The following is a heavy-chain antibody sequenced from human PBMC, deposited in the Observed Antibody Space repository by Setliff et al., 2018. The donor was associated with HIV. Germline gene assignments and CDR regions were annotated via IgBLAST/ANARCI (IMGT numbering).Heavy chain of an antibody. V-gene: IGHV3-23*01. CDR2: LSGSDGST. D-gene: IGHD1-26*01. J-gene: IGHJ4*02. Sequence: PGGSLRLSCAASELTFSNYAMTWVRQAPGKGLEWVSSLSGSDGSTYYADSVKGRFTISRDNSKNTLYLQMNRLGPEDTAVYYCAKAGGPTAPVSSLIDWGQGTLVTVPQ. CDR1: ELTFSNYA. CDR3: AKAGGPTAPVSSLID.